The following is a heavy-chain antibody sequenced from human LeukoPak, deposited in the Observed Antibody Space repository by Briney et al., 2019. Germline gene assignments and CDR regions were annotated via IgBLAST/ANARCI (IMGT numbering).Heavy chain of an antibody. CDR2: IYTSGST. J-gene: IGHJ4*02. Sequence: PSGTLSLTCAVSGGSISSSNWWSWVRQPPGKGLEWIGRIYTSGSTNYNPSLKSRVTISVDTSKNQFSLKLSSVTAADTAVYYCAREGKLTGYFGGLGFNYWGQGILVTVSS. D-gene: IGHD6-19*01. CDR1: GGSISSSNW. V-gene: IGHV4-4*02. CDR3: AREGKLTGYFGGLGFNY.